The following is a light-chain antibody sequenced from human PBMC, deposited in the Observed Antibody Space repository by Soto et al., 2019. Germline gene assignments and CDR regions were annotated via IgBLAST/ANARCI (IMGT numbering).Light chain of an antibody. J-gene: IGKJ4*01. CDR3: KQSHSTPLT. Sequence: DIQVIQSPSSLSAFVGDRVTITCRASTRIRNYLNWYQQKPGKAPKLLISGASTLQSGVPSRFSGSGSGADFTLPISSLQPDDSATYYCKQSHSTPLTFGGGTKLEIK. CDR1: TRIRNY. CDR2: GAS. V-gene: IGKV1-39*01.